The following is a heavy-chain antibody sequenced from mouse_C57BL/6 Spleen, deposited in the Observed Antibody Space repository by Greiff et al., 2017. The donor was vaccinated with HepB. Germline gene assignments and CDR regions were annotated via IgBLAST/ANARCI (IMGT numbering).Heavy chain of an antibody. CDR1: GYTFTSYW. CDR3: ARLAYYGYDEVAY. V-gene: IGHV1-55*01. Sequence: VQLQQSGAELVKPGASVKMSCKASGYTFTSYWITWVKQRPGQGLEWIGDIYPGSGSTNYNEKFKSKATLTVDTSSSTAYMQLSSLTSEDSAVYYCARLAYYGYDEVAYWGQVTLVTVSA. CDR2: IYPGSGST. J-gene: IGHJ3*01. D-gene: IGHD2-2*01.